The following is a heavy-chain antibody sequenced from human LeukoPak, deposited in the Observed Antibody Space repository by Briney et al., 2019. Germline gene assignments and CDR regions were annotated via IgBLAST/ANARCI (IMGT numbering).Heavy chain of an antibody. J-gene: IGHJ3*01. CDR2: ISAYNGNT. Sequence: ASVKVSCKASGYTFTNYYISWVRQAPGQGLEWMGWISAYNGNTNYAQNLQGRVTLTTDTSTSTAYMELRSLRPDDTAVYYCARSKGGITMIVVVNSAFDVWGPGTMVTVSS. CDR1: GYTFTNYY. D-gene: IGHD3-22*01. CDR3: ARSKGGITMIVVVNSAFDV. V-gene: IGHV1-18*01.